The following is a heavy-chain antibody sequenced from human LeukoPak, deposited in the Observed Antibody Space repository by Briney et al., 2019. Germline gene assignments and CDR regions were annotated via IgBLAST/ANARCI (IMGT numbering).Heavy chain of an antibody. Sequence: GGSLRLSCAAAGFTFSSDGMRSVRQAPGKWLEWVAVIWYDGSNKYYADSVKGRFPISRENYKNTLYLQMNSLRAEDTAVYYCARDQNYYYGMDVWGQGPTVTVSS. V-gene: IGHV3-33*01. CDR2: IWYDGSNK. J-gene: IGHJ6*02. CDR1: GFTFSSDG. CDR3: ARDQNYYYGMDV.